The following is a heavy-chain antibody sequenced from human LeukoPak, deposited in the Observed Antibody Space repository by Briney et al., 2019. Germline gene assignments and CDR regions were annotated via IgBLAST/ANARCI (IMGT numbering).Heavy chain of an antibody. Sequence: GGSLRLSCAASGFTFSSYAMSWVRQAPGKGLEWVSAISGSGGSTYYADSVKGRFTISRGNSKNTLYLQMNSLRAEDTAVYYCAKDHGPVVPAATIDYWGQGTLVTVSS. CDR3: AKDHGPVVPAATIDY. CDR2: ISGSGGST. V-gene: IGHV3-23*01. J-gene: IGHJ4*02. D-gene: IGHD2-2*01. CDR1: GFTFSSYA.